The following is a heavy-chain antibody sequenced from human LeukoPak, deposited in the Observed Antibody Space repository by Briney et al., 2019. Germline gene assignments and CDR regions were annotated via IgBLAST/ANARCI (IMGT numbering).Heavy chain of an antibody. Sequence: SETLSLTCTVSGGSISSSSYYWGWIRQPPGKGLEWLGSIYYSGSTYYNPSLKSRVTISVDTSKNQFSLKLSSVTAADTAVYYCARGNDYDFWSGYCFWFDPWGQGTLVTVSS. D-gene: IGHD3-3*01. CDR1: GGSISSSSYY. CDR2: IYYSGST. J-gene: IGHJ5*02. V-gene: IGHV4-39*01. CDR3: ARGNDYDFWSGYCFWFDP.